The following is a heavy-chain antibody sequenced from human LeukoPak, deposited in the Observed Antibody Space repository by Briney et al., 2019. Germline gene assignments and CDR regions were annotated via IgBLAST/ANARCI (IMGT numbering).Heavy chain of an antibody. CDR2: IYHSGST. V-gene: IGHV4-30-2*01. D-gene: IGHD3-3*01. CDR1: GGSISSGGYS. Sequence: PSETLSLTCAVSGGSISSGGYSWSWIRQPPRKGLEWIGYIYHSGSTYYNPSLKSRVTISVDRSKNQFSLKLSSVTAADTAVYYCASRADDFWSGEAWFDPWGQGTLVTVSS. CDR3: ASRADDFWSGEAWFDP. J-gene: IGHJ5*02.